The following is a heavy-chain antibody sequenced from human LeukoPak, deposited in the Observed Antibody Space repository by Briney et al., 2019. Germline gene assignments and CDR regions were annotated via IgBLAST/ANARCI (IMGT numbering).Heavy chain of an antibody. CDR3: ARDVGAGRDGYNDAFDI. CDR1: GGSISSYY. D-gene: IGHD5-24*01. CDR2: IYTSGST. Sequence: SETLSLTCTVPGGSISSYYWSWIRQPARKGLEWIGRIYTSGSTNYNPSLKSRVTMLVDTSKNQFSLKLSSVTAADTAVYYCARDVGAGRDGYNDAFDIWGQGTMVTVSS. V-gene: IGHV4-4*07. J-gene: IGHJ3*02.